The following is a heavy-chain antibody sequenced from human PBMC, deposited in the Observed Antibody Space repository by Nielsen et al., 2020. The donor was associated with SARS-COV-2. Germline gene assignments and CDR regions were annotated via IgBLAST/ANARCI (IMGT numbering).Heavy chain of an antibody. CDR3: AKLGYRYYGMDV. J-gene: IGHJ6*02. CDR1: GFTFSSYG. V-gene: IGHV3-30*18. D-gene: IGHD3-16*02. Sequence: GESLKISCAASGFTFSSYGMHWVRQAPGKGLEWVAVISYDGSNKYYADSVKGRFTISRDNSKNTLYLQMNSLRAEDTAVYYCAKLGYRYYGMDVWGQGTTVTVSS. CDR2: ISYDGSNK.